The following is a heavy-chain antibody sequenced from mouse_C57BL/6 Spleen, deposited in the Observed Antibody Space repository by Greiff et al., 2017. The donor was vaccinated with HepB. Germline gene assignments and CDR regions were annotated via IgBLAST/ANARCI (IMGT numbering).Heavy chain of an antibody. J-gene: IGHJ4*01. CDR1: GFTFTDYY. V-gene: IGHV7-3*01. CDR2: IRNKANGYTT. Sequence: EVHLVESGGGLVQPGGSLSLSCAASGFTFTDYYMSWVRQPPGKALEWLGFIRNKANGYTTEYSASVKGRFTISRDNSQSILYLQMNALRAEDSATYYCARYIEAFMDYWGQGTSVTVSS. CDR3: ARYIEAFMDY.